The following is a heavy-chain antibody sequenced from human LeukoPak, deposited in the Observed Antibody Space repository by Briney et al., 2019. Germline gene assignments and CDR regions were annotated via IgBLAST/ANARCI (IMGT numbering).Heavy chain of an antibody. Sequence: SVKVSCKAPGGTFSSYAISWVRQAPGQGLEWMGGIIPIFGTANYAQKFQGRVTITADESTSTAYMELSSLRSEDTAVYYCARGRDGYNSDNDYWGQGTLVTVSS. CDR1: GGTFSSYA. J-gene: IGHJ4*02. CDR2: IIPIFGTA. V-gene: IGHV1-69*13. CDR3: ARGRDGYNSDNDY. D-gene: IGHD5-24*01.